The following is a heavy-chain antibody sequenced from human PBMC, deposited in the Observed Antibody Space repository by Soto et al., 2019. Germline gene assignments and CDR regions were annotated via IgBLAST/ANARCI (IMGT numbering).Heavy chain of an antibody. D-gene: IGHD2-15*01. CDR3: ARDCSGGSCSTYYYYYYGMDV. CDR1: GGTFSSYA. V-gene: IGHV1-69*01. CDR2: IIPIFGTA. Sequence: QVQLVQSGAEVKKPGSSVKVSCKASGGTFSSYAISWVRQAPGQGLEWMGGIIPIFGTANYAQKFHGRVTITADESTSTAYMELRSLRSEDTSVYYCARDCSGGSCSTYYYYYYGMDVWGQGTTVTVSS. J-gene: IGHJ6*02.